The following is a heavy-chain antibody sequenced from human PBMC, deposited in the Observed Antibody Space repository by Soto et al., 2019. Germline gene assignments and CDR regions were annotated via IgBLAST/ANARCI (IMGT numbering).Heavy chain of an antibody. V-gene: IGHV4-4*02. CDR1: GGSISSTNW. CDR3: ATLPPRIVVSLLPIPT. D-gene: IGHD2-21*01. J-gene: IGHJ5*02. CDR2: IYHNGSP. Sequence: QVQLRQSGPGLVKTSGTLSLTCVVSGGSISSTNWWTWVRQPPGKRLEWIGEIYHNGSPTYSPSLRGRATISVDKYNNLFSLRLRSVTAADTAVYYCATLPPRIVVSLLPIPTWGQGILVTVSS.